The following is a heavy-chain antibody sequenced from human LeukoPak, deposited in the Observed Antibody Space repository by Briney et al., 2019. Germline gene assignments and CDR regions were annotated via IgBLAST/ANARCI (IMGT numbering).Heavy chain of an antibody. CDR1: GFTFSDYY. Sequence: GGSLRLSCAASGFTFSDYYMSWIRQAPGKGLEWISYISSSAGTIYYADSVKGLFTISRDNAKNSLYLQMNSLRVEDTAVYYCAKDRHSYSNAYFFDYWGQGTLVTVSS. V-gene: IGHV3-11*04. CDR3: AKDRHSYSNAYFFDY. D-gene: IGHD4-11*01. CDR2: ISSSAGTI. J-gene: IGHJ4*02.